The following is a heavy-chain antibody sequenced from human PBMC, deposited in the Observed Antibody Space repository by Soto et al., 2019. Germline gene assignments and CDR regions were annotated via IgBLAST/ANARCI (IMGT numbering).Heavy chain of an antibody. CDR2: INHSGST. J-gene: IGHJ2*01. CDR1: GGSFSGYY. V-gene: IGHV4-34*01. D-gene: IGHD3-10*01. Sequence: QVHLQQWGAGLLKPSETLSLTCAVYGGSFSGYYWSWIRQPPGKGLEWIGEINHSGSTNYNPSLKSRVSTSVGTSNNQFSLNLSSVTAADTAVYYCARGRGDGYNQHWYFDLWGRGTLVTVSS. CDR3: ARGRGDGYNQHWYFDL.